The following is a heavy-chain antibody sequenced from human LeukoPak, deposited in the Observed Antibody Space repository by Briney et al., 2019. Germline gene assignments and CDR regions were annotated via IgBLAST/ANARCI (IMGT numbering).Heavy chain of an antibody. Sequence: GASVKVSCKVSGYSLTELSMHWVRQAPGQGLEWMGIINPSGGSTSYAQKFQGRVTMTRDMSTSTVYMELSSLRSEDTAVYYCARDSSAYYDSSGPGGYWGQGTLVTVSS. V-gene: IGHV1-46*01. D-gene: IGHD3-22*01. J-gene: IGHJ4*02. CDR3: ARDSSAYYDSSGPGGY. CDR2: INPSGGST. CDR1: GYSLTELS.